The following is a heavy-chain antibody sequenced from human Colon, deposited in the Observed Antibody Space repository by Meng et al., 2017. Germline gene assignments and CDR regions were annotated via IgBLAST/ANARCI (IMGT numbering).Heavy chain of an antibody. Sequence: GGSLRLSCKGSGYSFTSAWIGWVRQMPGKGLEYMGIIYPGDSDTRYSPSFQGQVTISADKSITTAYLQWSSLEVSDTAMYYCIRLGYCGGGSCYSRGSFDHWGQGTLVTVSS. D-gene: IGHD2-15*01. CDR1: GYSFTSAW. CDR2: IYPGDSDT. CDR3: IRLGYCGGGSCYSRGSFDH. V-gene: IGHV5-51*01. J-gene: IGHJ4*02.